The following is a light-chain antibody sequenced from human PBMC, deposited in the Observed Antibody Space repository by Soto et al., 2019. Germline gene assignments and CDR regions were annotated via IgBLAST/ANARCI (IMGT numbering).Light chain of an antibody. CDR1: QSITSTY. Sequence: EVVMTQSPATLSVSRGERATLSCRASQSITSTYLAWFQQKPGQAPRLLIYGVSSRATGVPDRFSGSGSGTDFTLTISRLEPEDFAVYYCQQYTDWPLTFGQGTKVDIK. J-gene: IGKJ1*01. CDR2: GVS. CDR3: QQYTDWPLT. V-gene: IGKV3-20*01.